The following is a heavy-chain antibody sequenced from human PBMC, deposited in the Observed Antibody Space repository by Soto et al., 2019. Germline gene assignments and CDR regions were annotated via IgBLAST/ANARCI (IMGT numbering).Heavy chain of an antibody. CDR1: GYGHTEVS. CDR3: ATVATVTNNWFAP. D-gene: IGHD4-17*01. V-gene: IGHV1-24*01. CDR2: FDPEDGET. J-gene: IGHJ5*02. Sequence: ASVKRSCTVFGYGHTEVSMRWGRQAPGKGLEWMGGFDPEDGETIYAQKFQGRVTMTEDTSTDTAYMELSSLRSEDTAVYYCATVATVTNNWFAPWGQGTLVTVSS.